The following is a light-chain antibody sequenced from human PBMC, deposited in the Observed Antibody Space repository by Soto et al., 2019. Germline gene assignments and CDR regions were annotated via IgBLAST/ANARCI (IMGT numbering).Light chain of an antibody. J-gene: IGKJ1*01. CDR1: LPISNY. Sequence: DIQMTQSPSSLSASLGDRVTITCRASLPISNYLAWYQQKPGKIPNLLIYAASTLQAGGPSRFSGSGSGTEFTLTINNLQTDDFATYYCQHYNSFSLTFGPGTKVDI. V-gene: IGKV1-27*01. CDR2: AAS. CDR3: QHYNSFSLT.